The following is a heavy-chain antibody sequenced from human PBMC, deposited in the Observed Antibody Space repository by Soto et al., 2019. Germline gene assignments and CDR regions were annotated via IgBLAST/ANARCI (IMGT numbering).Heavy chain of an antibody. CDR1: GYSLPDYY. CDR2: IDPRSGDT. V-gene: IGHV1-2*04. J-gene: IGHJ3*01. Sequence: QVQLKQSGAEVQKPGASVKVSCKASGYSLPDYYIHWVRLAPGQGLEWMGMIDPRSGDTKYAQKFQGSVTMTRDTPTNTAYLELFSLTSGDTAIYFCAKELVRSQPWRFSGVGDPFDVWGQGTTLTVS. D-gene: IGHD1-26*01. CDR3: AKELVRSQPWRFSGVGDPFDV.